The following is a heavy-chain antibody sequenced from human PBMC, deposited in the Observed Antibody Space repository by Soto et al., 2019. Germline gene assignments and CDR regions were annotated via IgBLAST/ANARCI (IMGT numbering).Heavy chain of an antibody. V-gene: IGHV4-4*07. CDR2: IYNSGNT. D-gene: IGHD6-25*01. CDR1: GGSLSGCC. Sequence: PETFSLSCSGSGGSLSGCCRSLIRQPAGKRLEWIGRIYNSGNTNYNPSLKSRVSMSLDMSENVFSLKVTSVTAADTAVYFCAHQELDGYLAPRAQG. CDR3: AHQELDGYLAP. J-gene: IGHJ4*02.